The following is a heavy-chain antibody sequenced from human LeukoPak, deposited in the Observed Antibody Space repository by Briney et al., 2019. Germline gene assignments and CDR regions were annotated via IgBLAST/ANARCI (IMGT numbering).Heavy chain of an antibody. CDR3: ARGYYGDQYYFDY. J-gene: IGHJ4*02. D-gene: IGHD4-17*01. CDR1: GFTFSSYG. Sequence: GGSLRLSCAASGFTFSSYGMHWVRQAPGKGLEWVANIKQDGSEKYYVDSVKGRFTISRDNAKNSLYLQMNSLRAEDTAVYYCARGYYGDQYYFDYWGQGTLVTVSS. CDR2: IKQDGSEK. V-gene: IGHV3-7*03.